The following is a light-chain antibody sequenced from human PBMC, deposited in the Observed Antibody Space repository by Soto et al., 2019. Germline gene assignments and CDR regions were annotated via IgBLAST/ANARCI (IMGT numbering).Light chain of an antibody. CDR1: QGISSY. CDR2: AAS. Sequence: DIQMTQSPSSVSASVGDRVTITCRASQGISSYLAWYQQKPGRAPKLSISAASSLQSGVPSRFSGSGSGTDFTLTISSLQPEDFATYYCQQTMTFPLTFGGGTKVEI. CDR3: QQTMTFPLT. V-gene: IGKV1-12*01. J-gene: IGKJ4*01.